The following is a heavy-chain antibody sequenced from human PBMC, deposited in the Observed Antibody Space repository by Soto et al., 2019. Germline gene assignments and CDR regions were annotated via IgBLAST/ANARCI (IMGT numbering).Heavy chain of an antibody. V-gene: IGHV3-23*01. D-gene: IGHD1-26*01. J-gene: IGHJ6*02. CDR1: GSTFSSYA. CDR3: ATLVGATYYYYGMDV. Sequence: HPGGSLRLSCAASGSTFSSYAMSWVRQAPGKGLEWVSGISVSGAGTYYADAVKGRFTISRDNSKNTLYLEMNSLRDEDTAVYYCATLVGATYYYYGMDVWGQGTTVTVSS. CDR2: ISVSGAGT.